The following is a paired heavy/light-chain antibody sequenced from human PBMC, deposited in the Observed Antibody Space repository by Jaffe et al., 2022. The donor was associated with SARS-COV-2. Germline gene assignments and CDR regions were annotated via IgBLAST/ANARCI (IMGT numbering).Heavy chain of an antibody. Sequence: QVQLVQSGAEVKKPGASVKVSCKASGYTFTSYYMHWVRQAPGQGLEWMGIINPSGGSTSYAQKFQGRVTMTRDTSTSTVYMELSSLRSEDTAVYYCARDLLTPYYYDSSGHTGVDYWGQGTLVTVSS. J-gene: IGHJ4*02. CDR3: ARDLLTPYYYDSSGHTGVDY. V-gene: IGHV1-46*01. CDR1: GYTFTSYY. CDR2: INPSGGST. D-gene: IGHD3-22*01.
Light chain of an antibody. Sequence: DIVMTQSPDSLAVSLGERATINCKSSQSVLYSSNNKNYLAWYQQKPGQPPKLLIYWASTRESGVPDRFSGSGSGTDFTLTISSLQAEDVAVYYCQQYYSTPGWTFGQGTKVEIK. CDR1: QSVLYSSNNKNY. V-gene: IGKV4-1*01. CDR3: QQYYSTPGWT. CDR2: WAS. J-gene: IGKJ1*01.